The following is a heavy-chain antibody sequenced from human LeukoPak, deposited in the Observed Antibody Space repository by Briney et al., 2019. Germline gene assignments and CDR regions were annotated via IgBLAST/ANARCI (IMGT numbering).Heavy chain of an antibody. CDR2: ITSTGGST. J-gene: IGHJ3*02. CDR3: AKGSLTIWYAFDI. D-gene: IGHD2-8*02. V-gene: IGHV3-23*01. Sequence: QLGASLRLSCAASGFTFSSYAMSWVRQAPGKGLEWVSTITSTGGSTYYADSVKGRFTVSRDNSKNTLFLQTNSLRAEDTAVYYCAKGSLTIWYAFDIWGQGTMVTVSS. CDR1: GFTFSSYA.